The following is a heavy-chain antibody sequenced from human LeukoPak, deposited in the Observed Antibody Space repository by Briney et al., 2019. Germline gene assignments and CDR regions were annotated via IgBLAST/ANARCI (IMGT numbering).Heavy chain of an antibody. CDR1: GDSVSSNSAA. Sequence: SQTLSLTCAISGDSVSSNSAAWNWIRQSPSRGLEWLGRTYYRSKWYNDYAVSVKSRITINPDTSKNQFSLQLNSVTPEDTAVYYCARDLIKWYYYGSGSYSYYFDYWGQGTLVTVSS. J-gene: IGHJ4*02. CDR2: TYYRSKWYN. D-gene: IGHD3-10*01. CDR3: ARDLIKWYYYGSGSYSYYFDY. V-gene: IGHV6-1*01.